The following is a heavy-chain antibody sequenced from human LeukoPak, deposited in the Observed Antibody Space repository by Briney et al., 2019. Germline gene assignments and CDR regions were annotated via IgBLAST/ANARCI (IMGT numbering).Heavy chain of an antibody. V-gene: IGHV1-2*02. CDR2: INPSSGGT. D-gene: IGHD1-26*01. Sequence: ASDKVFCKASGYTFTGYYIHWVRQAPGQGLEWMGWINPSSGGTNYAQKFQGRVTMTTDTSITTANMELSRLRSDDTAMYYCARGAVSGSLFSDYWGRGTLVTFYS. CDR1: GYTFTGYY. J-gene: IGHJ4*02. CDR3: ARGAVSGSLFSDY.